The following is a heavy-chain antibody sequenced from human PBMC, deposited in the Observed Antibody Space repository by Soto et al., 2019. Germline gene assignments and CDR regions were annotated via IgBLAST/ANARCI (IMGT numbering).Heavy chain of an antibody. CDR2: MNPNSGNT. CDR3: ARGHPGPDRFLEWFLSTGDYYYYMDV. J-gene: IGHJ6*03. V-gene: IGHV1-8*01. CDR1: GYTFTSYD. D-gene: IGHD3-3*01. Sequence: ASVKVSCKASGYTFTSYDINWVRQATGQGLEWMGWMNPNSGNTGYAQKFQGRVTMTRNTSISTAYMELSSLRSEDTAVYYCARGHPGPDRFLEWFLSTGDYYYYMDVWGKGTTVTVSS.